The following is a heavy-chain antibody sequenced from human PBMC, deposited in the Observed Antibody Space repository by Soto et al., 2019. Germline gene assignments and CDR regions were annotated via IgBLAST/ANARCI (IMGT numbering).Heavy chain of an antibody. V-gene: IGHV4-34*01. CDR2: INHSGSS. D-gene: IGHD3-10*01. CDR1: GESSGGYY. J-gene: IGHJ4*01. CDR3: ASGPMVRGVI. Sequence: QVQLQQWGAGLLKPSETLSLTCAVYGESSGGYYWTWIRQPPGKGLEWIGEINHSGSSNYNPSLKRRVTMSLDTSRNQFFLKVRSVTAAGRAVYYCASGPMVRGVIWGQGTLVTVSS.